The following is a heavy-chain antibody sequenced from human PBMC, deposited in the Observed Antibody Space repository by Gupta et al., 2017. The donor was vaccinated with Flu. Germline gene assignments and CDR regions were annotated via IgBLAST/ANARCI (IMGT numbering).Heavy chain of an antibody. CDR2: INPDSGAT. V-gene: IGHV1-2*06. D-gene: IGHD2-15*01. CDR1: CSSFSGYY. CDR3: ASQSPFCSDVGCYSTALNYAMDV. J-gene: IGHJ6*02. Sequence: QVPLVQSGAAVKKRGASLQVVCETSCSSFSGYYLHWDRQAHGHGPDGMGLINPDSGATKYAHNVQGRVAMTRDTSKTTICMELSGLKSDDTAVYYCASQSPFCSDVGCYSTALNYAMDVWGQGTVVTVS.